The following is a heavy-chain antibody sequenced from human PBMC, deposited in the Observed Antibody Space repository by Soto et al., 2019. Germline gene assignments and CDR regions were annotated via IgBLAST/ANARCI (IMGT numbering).Heavy chain of an antibody. D-gene: IGHD3-16*01. CDR3: ARDLNYGLSDY. V-gene: IGHV1-18*01. CDR1: GYTFTSYG. Sequence: QVQLVQSGAEVKKPGASVKVSCKASGYTFTSYGISWVRQAPGQGLEWMGWISAHNGNTNYAQKLQGRVTMTTDTPTSTAHMALRSLRSDDTAVYFCARDLNYGLSDYWGQGTLVTVSS. CDR2: ISAHNGNT. J-gene: IGHJ4*02.